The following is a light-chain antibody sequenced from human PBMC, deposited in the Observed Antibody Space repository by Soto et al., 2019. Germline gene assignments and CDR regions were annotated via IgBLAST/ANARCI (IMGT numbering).Light chain of an antibody. Sequence: QSVLTQPPSVSAAPRQKVTISCSGSSSNIGNNYVSWYQQLPGTAPKLLIYDNNKRPSGIPDRFSGSKSGTSATLGITGLQTGDEADYYCGTWDSSLSVGVFGGGTKLTVL. CDR3: GTWDSSLSVGV. J-gene: IGLJ3*02. CDR1: SSNIGNNY. CDR2: DNN. V-gene: IGLV1-51*01.